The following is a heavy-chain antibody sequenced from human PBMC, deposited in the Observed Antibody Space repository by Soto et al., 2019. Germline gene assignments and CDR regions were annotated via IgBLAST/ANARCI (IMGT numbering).Heavy chain of an antibody. Sequence: PGGSLRLSCAASGFTFSSYAMSWVRQAPGKGLEWVSAISGSGGSTYYADSVKGRFTISRSKYKHTLYLQMKSLRAQHTPVPSWAITRADAYPNW. V-gene: IGHV3-23*01. D-gene: IGHD6-25*01. CDR3: AITRADAYPNW. CDR1: GFTFSSYA. J-gene: IGHJ5*01. CDR2: ISGSGGST.